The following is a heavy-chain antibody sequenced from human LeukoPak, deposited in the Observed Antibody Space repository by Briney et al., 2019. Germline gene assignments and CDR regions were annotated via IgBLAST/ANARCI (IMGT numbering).Heavy chain of an antibody. D-gene: IGHD6-13*01. CDR2: ISYDGSNI. V-gene: IGHV3-30-3*01. J-gene: IGHJ4*02. Sequence: GRSLRLSCEASGFTFSHYAMHWVRQSPGKGLEWVALISYDGSNIQYADSVKGRFTISRDNSKNTLYLQMNTLRTEDTALYYCARDRAAAPWGYFDYWGQGTLVTVSS. CDR3: ARDRAAAPWGYFDY. CDR1: GFTFSHYA.